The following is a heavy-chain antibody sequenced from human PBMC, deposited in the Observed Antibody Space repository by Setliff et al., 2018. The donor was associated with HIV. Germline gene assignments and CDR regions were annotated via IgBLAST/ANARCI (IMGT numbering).Heavy chain of an antibody. J-gene: IGHJ4*02. CDR1: GYTLTELS. CDR3: ARVWFGETIFDY. V-gene: IGHV1-24*01. Sequence: ASVKVSCKVSGYTLTELSRHWVRQAPGKGLEWMGGFDPEDGEAIYAQKFQGRVTITRDTSASTAYMELSSLRSEDTAVYYCARVWFGETIFDYWGQGTLVTV. CDR2: FDPEDGEA. D-gene: IGHD3-10*01.